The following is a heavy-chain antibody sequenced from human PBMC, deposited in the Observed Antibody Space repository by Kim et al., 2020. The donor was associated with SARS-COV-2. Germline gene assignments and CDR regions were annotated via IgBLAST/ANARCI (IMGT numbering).Heavy chain of an antibody. J-gene: IGHJ6*02. Sequence: SETLSLTCAVYGGSFSGYHWGWIRQPPGKGLEWIGDVNHSGTVNLNPSLKSRVTISIDTSKNQFSLKLTSVTAEDTGFYYCARGRAGVVPAPVLGLGPYYEYFIMDDWGHGSRVTVSS. CDR2: VNHSGTV. CDR3: ARGRAGVVPAPVLGLGPYYEYFIMDD. V-gene: IGHV4-34*01. CDR1: GGSFSGYH. D-gene: IGHD3-3*01.